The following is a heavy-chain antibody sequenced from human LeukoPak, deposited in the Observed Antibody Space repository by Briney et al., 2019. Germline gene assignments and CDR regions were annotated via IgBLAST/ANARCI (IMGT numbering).Heavy chain of an antibody. CDR2: IKYDGREK. CDR3: ASSPYRRRYFDY. CDR1: GFSFSSFW. D-gene: IGHD3-9*01. Sequence: GGSLRLSCAASGFSFSSFWMSWVRQAPGKGLEWVANIKYDGREKFYVDSVKGRFTISRDNAKNSLHLQMDSLRAEDTAVYYCASSPYRRRYFDYWGPGTLVTVSS. J-gene: IGHJ4*02. V-gene: IGHV3-7*03.